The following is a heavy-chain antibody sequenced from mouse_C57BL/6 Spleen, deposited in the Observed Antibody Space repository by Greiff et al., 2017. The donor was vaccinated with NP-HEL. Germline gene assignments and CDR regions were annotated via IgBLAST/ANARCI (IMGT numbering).Heavy chain of an antibody. Sequence: VQLKESGGDLVKPGGSLKLSCAASGFTFSSYGMSWVRQTPDKRLEWVATISSGGSYTYYPDSVKGRFTISRENAKNTLYLQMSSLKSEDTAMYYCAREGNYVFAYWGQGTLVTVSA. V-gene: IGHV5-6*01. CDR3: AREGNYVFAY. J-gene: IGHJ3*01. CDR2: ISSGGSYT. D-gene: IGHD2-1*01. CDR1: GFTFSSYG.